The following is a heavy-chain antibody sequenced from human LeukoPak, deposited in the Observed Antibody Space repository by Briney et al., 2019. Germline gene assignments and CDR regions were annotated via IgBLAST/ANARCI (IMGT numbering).Heavy chain of an antibody. D-gene: IGHD2-2*01. Sequence: GGSLRLSCAASGFTFSSYAMSWVRQAPGKGLEWVSSISSSSSYIYYADSVKGRFTISRDNAKNSLYLQTNSLRAEDTAVYYCARGVVPAASDAFDIWGQGTMVTVSS. CDR1: GFTFSSYA. CDR3: ARGVVPAASDAFDI. CDR2: ISSSSSYI. V-gene: IGHV3-21*01. J-gene: IGHJ3*02.